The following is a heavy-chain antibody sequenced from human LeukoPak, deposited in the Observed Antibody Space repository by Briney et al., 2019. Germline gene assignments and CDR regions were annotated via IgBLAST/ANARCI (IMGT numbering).Heavy chain of an antibody. D-gene: IGHD2-15*01. CDR1: GGSISGTDFY. J-gene: IGHJ6*02. CDR2: IHSSGNS. V-gene: IGHV4-39*01. CDR3: EKDSHLDV. Sequence: ETLSPTCTVSGGSISGTDFYWGWIRQLPGKGLEWIGNIHSSGNSFCNPSLKSRVTISVDTSKNQFSLKLSSVTAADTAVYYCEKDSHLDVWGQGTTVTVSS.